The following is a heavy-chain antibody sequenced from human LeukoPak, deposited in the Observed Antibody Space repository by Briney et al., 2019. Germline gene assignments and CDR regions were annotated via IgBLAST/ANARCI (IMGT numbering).Heavy chain of an antibody. Sequence: SETLSLTCTVSGGSISSSSYYWGWIRQPPGKGLEGIVSIYYSGSTYYNPSLKSRVTISVDTSKNQFSLKLSSVTAADTAVYYCARASSSYYYYYYMDVWGKGTTVTVSS. J-gene: IGHJ6*03. CDR1: GGSISSSSYY. CDR2: IYYSGST. V-gene: IGHV4-39*07. D-gene: IGHD6-13*01. CDR3: ARASSSYYYYYYMDV.